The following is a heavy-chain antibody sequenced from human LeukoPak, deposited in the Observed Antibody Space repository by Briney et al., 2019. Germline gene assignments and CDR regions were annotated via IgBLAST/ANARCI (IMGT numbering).Heavy chain of an antibody. Sequence: PGGSLRLSCAASGFTFSNAWMSWVRQAPGKGLEWVGRIKSKTDGGTAEHAAPVKGRFIISRDDSKNTLYLQMNSLNSDDTGVYYCATALRGVGFWGQGTLVTVPS. J-gene: IGHJ4*02. CDR2: IKSKTDGGTA. D-gene: IGHD3-3*01. V-gene: IGHV3-15*01. CDR3: ATALRGVGF. CDR1: GFTFSNAW.